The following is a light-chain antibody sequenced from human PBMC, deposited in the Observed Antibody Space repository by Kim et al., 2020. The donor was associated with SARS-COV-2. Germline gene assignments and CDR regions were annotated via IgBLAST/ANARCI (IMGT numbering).Light chain of an antibody. Sequence: QSVLTQPPSASGTPGQRVTISCSGSISNIGTNTVNWYQQLPATAPKLLIYSNNQRPTGVPARFSGSKSATSASLAISGLQSDDEADYYCAAWDDSRTVLFGGGTQLTVL. CDR1: ISNIGTNT. CDR3: AAWDDSRTVL. J-gene: IGLJ2*01. CDR2: SNN. V-gene: IGLV1-44*01.